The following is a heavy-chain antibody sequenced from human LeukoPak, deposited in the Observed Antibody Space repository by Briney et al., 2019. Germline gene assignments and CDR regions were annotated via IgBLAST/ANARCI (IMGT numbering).Heavy chain of an antibody. CDR2: ISSSGSTI. Sequence: GGSLRLSCAASGFTFSSYEMNWVRQAPGKGLEWVSYISSSGSTIFYADSVKGRFTISRDNAKNSLYLQMNSLRAEDTAVYYCARGLRGYSYSYDYWGQGTLVTVSS. J-gene: IGHJ4*02. D-gene: IGHD5-18*01. V-gene: IGHV3-48*03. CDR1: GFTFSSYE. CDR3: ARGLRGYSYSYDY.